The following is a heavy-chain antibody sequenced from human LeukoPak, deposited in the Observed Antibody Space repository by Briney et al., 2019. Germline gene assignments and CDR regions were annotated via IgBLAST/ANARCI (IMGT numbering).Heavy chain of an antibody. D-gene: IGHD3-10*01. V-gene: IGHV3-30*02. J-gene: IGHJ4*02. CDR1: GFTFSSYD. CDR2: GRYDGSNK. Sequence: GGSLRLSCATSGFTFSSYDMHWVRQAPGKGLEWVAFGRYDGSNKNYADSVQGRFTISRDNSKNTLYLHMTSLRAEDTAVYYCAKCPPGSGLDYWGQGTLVTVSS. CDR3: AKCPPGSGLDY.